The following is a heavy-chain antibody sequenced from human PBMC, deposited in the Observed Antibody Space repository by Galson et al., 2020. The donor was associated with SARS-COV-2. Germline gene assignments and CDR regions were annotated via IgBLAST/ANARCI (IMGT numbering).Heavy chain of an antibody. CDR3: AGNRVPCDS. J-gene: IGHJ4*02. CDR2: IHYTGAT. CDR1: GGSLSAYY. Sequence: PQTLSLTCLVSGGSLSAYYWSWIRQPPGKGLDWIGCIHYTGATHYNPSLQTRVTFSLDTPKNQFSLTLTSVTAAATAVTYSAGNRVPCDSWGQGTLVTVSS. V-gene: IGHV4-59*01. D-gene: IGHD3-3*01.